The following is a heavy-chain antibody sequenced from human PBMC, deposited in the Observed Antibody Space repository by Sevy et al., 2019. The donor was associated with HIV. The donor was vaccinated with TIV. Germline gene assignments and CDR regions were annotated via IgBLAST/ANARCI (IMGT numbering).Heavy chain of an antibody. CDR1: GFTFNTYW. Sequence: GGSLRLSCAASGFTFNTYWMTWVRQAPGKGLEWVANIKKDGSEKYYVDSGKGRFTMSRDNAKNSLYLQMNSLRAEDTGVYYCARVGVGSWLPHYYLDYWGQGALVTVSS. D-gene: IGHD3-3*01. J-gene: IGHJ4*02. V-gene: IGHV3-7*01. CDR2: IKKDGSEK. CDR3: ARVGVGSWLPHYYLDY.